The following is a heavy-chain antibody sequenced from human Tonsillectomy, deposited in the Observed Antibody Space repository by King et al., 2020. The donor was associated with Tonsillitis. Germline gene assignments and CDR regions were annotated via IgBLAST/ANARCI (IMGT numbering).Heavy chain of an antibody. V-gene: IGHV5-51*01. CDR3: ARHPGYGSGRNYFDY. Sequence: LQLVESGAEVKKPGESLKISCQGSGYSFTSYWIGWVRQMPGKGLQWMGIFYPGDSDTRYSPSFQGQVTISADKSISTAYLQWSSLKASDTAMYYCARHPGYGSGRNYFDYWGQGTLVTVSS. CDR1: GYSFTSYW. J-gene: IGHJ4*02. D-gene: IGHD3-10*01. CDR2: FYPGDSDT.